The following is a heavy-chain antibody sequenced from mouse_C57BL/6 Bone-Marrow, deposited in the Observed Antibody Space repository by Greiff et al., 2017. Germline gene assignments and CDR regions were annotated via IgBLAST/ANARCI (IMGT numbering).Heavy chain of an antibody. Sequence: EVMLVESGAELVRPGSSVKMSCKTSGYTFTSYGINWVKQRPGQGLEWIGYIYIGNGYTEYNEKFKSKATLTSDTSSSTAYMQLSSLTSEDSAIYFCARCVATNWYFDVWGTGTTVTVSS. CDR3: ARCVATNWYFDV. V-gene: IGHV1-58*01. CDR2: IYIGNGYT. J-gene: IGHJ1*03. D-gene: IGHD1-1*01. CDR1: GYTFTSYG.